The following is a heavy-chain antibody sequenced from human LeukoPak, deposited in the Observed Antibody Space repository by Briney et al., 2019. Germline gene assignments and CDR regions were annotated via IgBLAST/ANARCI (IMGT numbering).Heavy chain of an antibody. CDR2: ISYDGSNK. CDR3: AKDGVPYQPQYYFDY. Sequence: GGSLRLSCAASGFTFSSYAMHWVRQAPGKGLEWVAVISYDGSNKYYADSVKGRFTISRDNSKNTLYLQMNSLRAEDTAVYYCAKDGVPYQPQYYFDYWGQGTLVTVSS. J-gene: IGHJ4*02. CDR1: GFTFSSYA. V-gene: IGHV3-30-3*01. D-gene: IGHD2-2*01.